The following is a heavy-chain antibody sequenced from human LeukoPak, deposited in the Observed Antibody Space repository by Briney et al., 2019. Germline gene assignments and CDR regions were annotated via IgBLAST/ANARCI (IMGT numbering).Heavy chain of an antibody. CDR2: IYTSGNT. D-gene: IGHD1-14*01. CDR3: ARRGRVFAPESL. Sequence: SETLSLTCSVSGGSISYYYWTWIRQPPGKGLEWIGYIYTSGNTDYNPSLKSRVSMSLDTSKTQLSLNLSSVTAADTAVYFCARRGRVFAPESLWGRGTLVTVSS. CDR1: GGSISYYY. V-gene: IGHV4-4*09. J-gene: IGHJ2*01.